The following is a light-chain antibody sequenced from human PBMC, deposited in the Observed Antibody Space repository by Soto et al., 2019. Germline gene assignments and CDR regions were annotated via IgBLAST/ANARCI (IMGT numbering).Light chain of an antibody. CDR3: AAWDDILNGYV. Sequence: QSVLTQPPSASGTPGQRVTISCSGSSSNIESNTVTWYQQLPGTAPKLVIYSNYDRPSGVPDRFSGSTSGTSASLVIRGLQSEDEADYYCAAWDDILNGYVFGGETKLTVL. CDR1: SSNIESNT. J-gene: IGLJ1*01. V-gene: IGLV1-44*01. CDR2: SNY.